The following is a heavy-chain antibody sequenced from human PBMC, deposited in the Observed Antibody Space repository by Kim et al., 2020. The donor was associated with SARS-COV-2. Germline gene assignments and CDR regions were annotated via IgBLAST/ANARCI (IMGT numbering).Heavy chain of an antibody. J-gene: IGHJ3*02. CDR3: ARRNRRITMIVVVITDAFDI. D-gene: IGHD3-22*01. V-gene: IGHV1-8*01. CDR2: MNPNSGNT. CDR1: GYTFTSYD. Sequence: ASVKVSCKASGYTFTSYDINWVRQATGQGLEWMGWMNPNSGNTGYAQKFQGRVTMTRNTSISTAYMELSSLRSEDTAVYYCARRNRRITMIVVVITDAFDIWGQGTMVTVSS.